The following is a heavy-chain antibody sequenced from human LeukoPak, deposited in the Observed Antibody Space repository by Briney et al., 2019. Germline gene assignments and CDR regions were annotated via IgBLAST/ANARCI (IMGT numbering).Heavy chain of an antibody. J-gene: IGHJ3*02. V-gene: IGHV4-61*02. D-gene: IGHD3-9*01. Sequence: PSQTLSLTCTVSGGSISSGSYYWSWIWQPAGKGLEWIGRIYTSGSTNYNPSLKSRVTISVDTSKNQFSLKLSSVTAADTAVYYCARARIYDILTGHGAFDIWGQGTMVTVSS. CDR3: ARARIYDILTGHGAFDI. CDR1: GGSISSGSYY. CDR2: IYTSGST.